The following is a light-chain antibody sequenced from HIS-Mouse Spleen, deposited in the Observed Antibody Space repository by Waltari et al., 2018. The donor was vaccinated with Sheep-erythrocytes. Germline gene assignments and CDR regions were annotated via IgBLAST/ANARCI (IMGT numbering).Light chain of an antibody. CDR2: DVS. CDR3: CSYAGSYTLV. CDR1: SSDVGGYNY. J-gene: IGLJ2*01. Sequence: QSALTQPRSVSGSPGQSVTISCIGTSSDVGGYNYVSWYQQHPGKAPKRMIYDVSKRPSGVPDRFSGSKSGNTASLTISGLQAEDEADYYCCSYAGSYTLVFGGGTKLTVL. V-gene: IGLV2-11*01.